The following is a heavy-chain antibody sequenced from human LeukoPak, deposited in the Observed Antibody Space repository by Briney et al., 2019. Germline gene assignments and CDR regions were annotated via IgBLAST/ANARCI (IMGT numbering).Heavy chain of an antibody. J-gene: IGHJ3*02. CDR2: IKQDGSEK. Sequence: GGSLRLSCAASGFTFSSYWMSWVRQAPGKGLEWVANIKQDGSEKYYVDSVKGRFTISRDNAKNSLYLQMNSLRAEDTAVYYCARQGGCGYEGDAFDIWGQGTMVTVSS. CDR1: GFTFSSYW. D-gene: IGHD5-12*01. CDR3: ARQGGCGYEGDAFDI. V-gene: IGHV3-7*01.